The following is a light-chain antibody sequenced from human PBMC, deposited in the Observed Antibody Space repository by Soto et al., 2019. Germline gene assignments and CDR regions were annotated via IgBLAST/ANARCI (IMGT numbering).Light chain of an antibody. V-gene: IGKV3-11*01. CDR1: QSVSSY. CDR2: DAS. Sequence: EIVLTQSPATLSLSPGERATLSCRASQSVSSYLAWYQQNPGQAPRLLIYDASNRATGIPARFSGSGSGTDFTLTISSLEPEDFAVYYCQQRSNWPVPFGQGTRLEIK. J-gene: IGKJ5*01. CDR3: QQRSNWPVP.